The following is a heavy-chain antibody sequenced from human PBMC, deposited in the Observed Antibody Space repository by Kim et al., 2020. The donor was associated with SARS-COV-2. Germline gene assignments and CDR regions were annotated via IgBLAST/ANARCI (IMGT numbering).Heavy chain of an antibody. V-gene: IGHV3-23*01. D-gene: IGHD2-21*01. CDR3: AGGSPYHY. CDR2: GLGT. J-gene: IGHJ4*02. Sequence: GLGTDYADSVKGRFTLSRDNSKSTRYLQMSGLRAEDTAVYYCAGGSPYHYWGRGTLVTVSS.